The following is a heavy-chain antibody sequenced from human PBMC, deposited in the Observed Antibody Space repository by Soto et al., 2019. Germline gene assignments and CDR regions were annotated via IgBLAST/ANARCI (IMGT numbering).Heavy chain of an antibody. Sequence: EVQLVESGGGLVQPGGSLRLSCAASGFTFSDYEMSWVRQAPGKGLEWVSYISRSGSVIYYADSVEGRFTVSRDNAKNSLYLQMNSLRAEDTAVYYCARMYYYDSSGYDTWGQGTLVTVSS. CDR2: ISRSGSVI. D-gene: IGHD3-22*01. CDR3: ARMYYYDSSGYDT. J-gene: IGHJ5*02. V-gene: IGHV3-48*03. CDR1: GFTFSDYE.